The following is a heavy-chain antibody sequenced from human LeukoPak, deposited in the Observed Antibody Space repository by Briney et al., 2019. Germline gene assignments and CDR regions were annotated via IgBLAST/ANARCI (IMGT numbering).Heavy chain of an antibody. V-gene: IGHV3-74*01. CDR3: ARDFRYSPDY. D-gene: IGHD3-16*02. CDR2: IAGDGYST. J-gene: IGHJ4*02. CDR1: GFSFSSYC. Sequence: PGGSLRLSCAASGFSFSSYCMHWVRQAPGKGLVWVTRIAGDGYSTTYADSVKGRFTISRDNAKNTLYLQMNSLRAEDTAVYYCARDFRYSPDYWGQGTLVTVSS.